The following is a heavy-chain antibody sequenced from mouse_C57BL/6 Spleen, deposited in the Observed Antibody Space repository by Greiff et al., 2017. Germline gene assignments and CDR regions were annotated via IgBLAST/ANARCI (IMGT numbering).Heavy chain of an antibody. J-gene: IGHJ1*03. CDR3: AATTGGATRYFDV. CDR2: IHPNSGST. CDR1: GYTFTSYW. Sequence: VQLQQPGAELVKPGTSVKLSCKASGYTFTSYWMHWVKQRPGQGLEWIGMIHPNSGSTNYNEKFKSKATLTVDKSSSTASMQLSSLTSEDAAGDYGAATTGGATRYFDVWGTGTTVTVSS. D-gene: IGHD1-1*01. V-gene: IGHV1-64*01.